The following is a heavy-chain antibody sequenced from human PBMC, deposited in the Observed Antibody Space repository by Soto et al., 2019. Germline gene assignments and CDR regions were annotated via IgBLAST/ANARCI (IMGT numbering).Heavy chain of an antibody. CDR1: GYTFTSYY. V-gene: IGHV1-46*01. Sequence: ASVKVSCKASGYTFTSYYMHWVRQAPGQGLEWMGIINPSGGSTSYAQKFQGRVTMTRDTSTSTVYMELSSLRSEDTAVYYCARDLYYYDSSGYWGPYFDYWGQGTLVTVS. D-gene: IGHD3-22*01. CDR3: ARDLYYYDSSGYWGPYFDY. CDR2: INPSGGST. J-gene: IGHJ4*02.